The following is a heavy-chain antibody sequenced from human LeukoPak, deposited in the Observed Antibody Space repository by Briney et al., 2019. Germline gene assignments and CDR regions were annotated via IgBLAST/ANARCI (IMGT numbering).Heavy chain of an antibody. CDR2: IYSGGST. CDR1: GFTVSRNY. D-gene: IGHD5-18*01. CDR3: AREGGGDSYGYSDY. J-gene: IGHJ4*02. V-gene: IGHV3-66*01. Sequence: GGSLRLSGAASGFTVSRNYMSWVRQAPGKGLEWVSVIYSGGSTYYADSVKGRFTISRDNSKNTLYLQMNSLRAEDTAVYYCAREGGGDSYGYSDYWGQGTLVTVSS.